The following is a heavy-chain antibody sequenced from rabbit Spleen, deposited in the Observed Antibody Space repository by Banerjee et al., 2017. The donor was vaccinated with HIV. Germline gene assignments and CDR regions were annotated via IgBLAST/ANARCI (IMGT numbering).Heavy chain of an antibody. CDR3: ARDSGSSFSSYGMDL. CDR1: GVSFSDKDV. V-gene: IGHV1S45*01. Sequence: QEQLEESGGGLVKPEGSLTLTCKASGVSFSDKDVMCWVRQAPGKGLEWIACIEGGSSAFSYFASWAKGRFTCSKTSSTTVTLQMTSLTAADTATYFCARDSGSSFSSYGMDLWGPGTLAPS. CDR2: IEGGSSAFS. J-gene: IGHJ6*01. D-gene: IGHD8-1*01.